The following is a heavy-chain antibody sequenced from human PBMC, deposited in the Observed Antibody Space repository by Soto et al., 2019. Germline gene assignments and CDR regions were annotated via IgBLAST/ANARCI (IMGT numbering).Heavy chain of an antibody. D-gene: IGHD4-4*01. Sequence: QVQLVQSWAEVKQPGASVKVSCKASGYTFSVYHMHWVRQAPGQGLEWMGWIHPNSGGTNYAQRFEGRVTMTRDTSINTAYMELSRLTSDDTAVYYCARELQRGMDVWGQGTTVTVSS. J-gene: IGHJ6*02. CDR3: ARELQRGMDV. V-gene: IGHV1-2*02. CDR2: IHPNSGGT. CDR1: GYTFSVYH.